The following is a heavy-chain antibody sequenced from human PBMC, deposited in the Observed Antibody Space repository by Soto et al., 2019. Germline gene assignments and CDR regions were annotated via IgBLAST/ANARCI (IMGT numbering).Heavy chain of an antibody. CDR1: GGSISSYY. CDR2: IYYSGST. V-gene: IGHV4-59*08. Sequence: SETLSLTCTVSGGSISSYYWSWIRQSPGKGLEWIGYIYYSGSTNYNPSLKSRVTISVDTSKNHFSLELSSVTAADTAVYYCARLMGYCRGGSCSQAFHIWGQGTMVTVSS. J-gene: IGHJ3*02. CDR3: ARLMGYCRGGSCSQAFHI. D-gene: IGHD2-15*01.